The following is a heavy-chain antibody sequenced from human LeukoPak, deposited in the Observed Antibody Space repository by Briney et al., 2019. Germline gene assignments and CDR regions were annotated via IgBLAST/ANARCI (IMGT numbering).Heavy chain of an antibody. V-gene: IGHV3-30*18. CDR1: GFTFSSYG. Sequence: GGSLRLSCAASGFTFSSYGMHWVRQAPGKGLEWVAVISHDGGNKYYADSVKGRFTISRDNSKNTLYLQMNSLRAEDTAVYYCAKPTVTTGGDYWGQGTLVTVSS. J-gene: IGHJ4*02. CDR3: AKPTVTTGGDY. CDR2: ISHDGGNK. D-gene: IGHD4-17*01.